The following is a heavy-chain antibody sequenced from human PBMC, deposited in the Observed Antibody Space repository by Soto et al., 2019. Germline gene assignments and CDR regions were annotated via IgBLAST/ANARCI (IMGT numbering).Heavy chain of an antibody. Sequence: QVQLQESGPGLVKPSGTLSLTCAVSGDSISNSYWWSWVRQPPGKGLEWIGEVFHSGFTNYNPSPQSRVNMSVDKSNNQVSVKVYSVTATDKAGYYCARGGDMPGGRIPYSCAPGVWGQGTKVTVSS. CDR2: VFHSGFT. CDR1: GDSISNSYW. J-gene: IGHJ6*01. D-gene: IGHD2-15*01. V-gene: IGHV4-4*02. CDR3: ARGGDMPGGRIPYSCAPGV.